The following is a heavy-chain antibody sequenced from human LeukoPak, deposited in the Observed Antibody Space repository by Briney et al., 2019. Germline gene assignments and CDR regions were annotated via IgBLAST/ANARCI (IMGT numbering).Heavy chain of an antibody. D-gene: IGHD4-17*01. J-gene: IGHJ4*02. CDR3: AKHKENYGDSCLDDY. CDR2: IKQDGSAK. Sequence: GGSLRLSCAASGFTFSSYWMTWVRQAPGKGLAWVANIKQDGSAKYYMDSVKGRFTISRDNAKNSLYLQMNSLRAEDTAVYYCAKHKENYGDSCLDDYWGQGTLVTVSS. CDR1: GFTFSSYW. V-gene: IGHV3-7*03.